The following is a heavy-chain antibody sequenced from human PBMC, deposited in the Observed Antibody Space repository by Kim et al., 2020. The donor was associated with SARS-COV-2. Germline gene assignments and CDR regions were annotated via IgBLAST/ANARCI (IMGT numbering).Heavy chain of an antibody. D-gene: IGHD1-26*01. V-gene: IGHV4-59*13. CDR3: ARVRWGTAPFDY. Sequence: SETLSLPCTVSGGSISSYYWSWIRQPPGKGLEWIGYIYYSGSTNYNPSLKSRVTISVDTSKNQFSLKLSSVTAADTAVYYCARVRWGTAPFDYWGQGTLVNVSS. CDR1: GGSISSYY. J-gene: IGHJ4*02. CDR2: IYYSGST.